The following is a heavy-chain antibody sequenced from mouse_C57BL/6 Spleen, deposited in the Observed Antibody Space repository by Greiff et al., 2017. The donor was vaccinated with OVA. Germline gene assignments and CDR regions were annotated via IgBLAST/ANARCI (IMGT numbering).Heavy chain of an antibody. V-gene: IGHV1-64*01. J-gene: IGHJ4*01. CDR3: ARRILYGNYAMDY. D-gene: IGHD2-1*01. Sequence: VQLQQPGAELVKPGASVKLSCKASGYTFTSYWMHWVKQRPGQGLEWIGMIHPNSGSTNYNEKFKSKATLTVDKSSSTAYMQLSSLTSEDSAVYYCARRILYGNYAMDYWGQGTSVTVSS. CDR1: GYTFTSYW. CDR2: IHPNSGST.